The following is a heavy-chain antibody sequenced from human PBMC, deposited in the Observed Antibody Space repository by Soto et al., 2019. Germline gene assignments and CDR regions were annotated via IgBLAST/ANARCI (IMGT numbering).Heavy chain of an antibody. D-gene: IGHD3-10*01. CDR2: ISWNSGSI. CDR1: GFTFDDYA. Sequence: EVQLVESGGGLVQPGRSLRLSCAASGFTFDDYAMHWVRQAPGKGLEWVSGISWNSGSIGYADSVKGRFTISRDNAKNSLYLQMNSLRAEDTALYYCATYGSVSPFDYWGQGTLVTVSS. V-gene: IGHV3-9*01. J-gene: IGHJ4*02. CDR3: ATYGSVSPFDY.